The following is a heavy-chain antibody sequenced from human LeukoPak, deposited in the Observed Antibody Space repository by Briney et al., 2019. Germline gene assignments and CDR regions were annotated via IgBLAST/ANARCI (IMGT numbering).Heavy chain of an antibody. J-gene: IGHJ4*02. Sequence: KPSETLSLTCIVSGGSISSSSYYWGWIRQPPGKGLEWIGSIYYSGSTYYNPSLKSRVTISVDTSKNQFSLKLSSVTAADTAVYYCARVPYYYDSSGYLANFDYWGQGTLVTVSS. V-gene: IGHV4-39*01. CDR3: ARVPYYYDSSGYLANFDY. CDR2: IYYSGST. D-gene: IGHD3-22*01. CDR1: GGSISSSSYY.